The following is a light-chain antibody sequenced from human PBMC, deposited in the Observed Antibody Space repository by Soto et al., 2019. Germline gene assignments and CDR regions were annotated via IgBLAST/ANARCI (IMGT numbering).Light chain of an antibody. Sequence: EIQMTQSPSTLSAYVGDRLTITCRASQSISSWLAWYQQKPGKAPKLLIFDASSLESGVPSRFSGSGSGTEFTLTISSLQPDDFATYYCQQYNSYSKTFGQGTKV. CDR3: QQYNSYSKT. CDR1: QSISSW. CDR2: DAS. J-gene: IGKJ1*01. V-gene: IGKV1-5*01.